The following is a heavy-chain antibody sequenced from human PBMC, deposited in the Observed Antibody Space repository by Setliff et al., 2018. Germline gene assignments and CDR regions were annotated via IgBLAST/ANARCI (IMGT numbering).Heavy chain of an antibody. Sequence: ASVKVSCKASGGTFSDYGISWVRQAPGQGLEWMGGTIPIFCTTDYAQKFQGRVTIITDESTSTAFMHLSSLRSEDTAVYYCVREGVDRRSSTDYRYYMDVWGKGTTVTVSS. V-gene: IGHV1-69*05. J-gene: IGHJ6*03. D-gene: IGHD6-6*01. CDR3: VREGVDRRSSTDYRYYMDV. CDR1: GGTFSDYG. CDR2: TIPIFCTT.